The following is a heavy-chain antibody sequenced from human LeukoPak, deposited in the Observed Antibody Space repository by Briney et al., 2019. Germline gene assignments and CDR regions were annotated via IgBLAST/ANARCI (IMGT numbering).Heavy chain of an antibody. CDR1: GFTFSSYS. J-gene: IGHJ3*01. CDR3: ASVIAAAGDY. CDR2: ISSSSSYI. Sequence: GGSLRLSCAASGFTFSSYSMNWVRQAPGKGLEWVSSISSSSSYIYYADSVKGRFTISRDNAKNSLYLQMNSLRAEDTAVYYCASVIAAAGDYWGQGTMVTVSS. D-gene: IGHD6-13*01. V-gene: IGHV3-21*01.